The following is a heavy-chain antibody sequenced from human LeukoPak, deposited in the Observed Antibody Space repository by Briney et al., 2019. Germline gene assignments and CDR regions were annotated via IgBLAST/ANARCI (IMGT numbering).Heavy chain of an antibody. CDR1: GYTFTSYY. Sequence: ASVKVSCKASGYTFTSYYMHWVRQAPGQGLEWMGWISAYNGNTNYAQKLQGRVTMTTDTSTSTAYMELRSLRADDTAVYYCARDRSGLDYWEQGPLATVSS. CDR3: ARDRSGLDY. J-gene: IGHJ4*02. CDR2: ISAYNGNT. V-gene: IGHV1-18*04. D-gene: IGHD3-10*01.